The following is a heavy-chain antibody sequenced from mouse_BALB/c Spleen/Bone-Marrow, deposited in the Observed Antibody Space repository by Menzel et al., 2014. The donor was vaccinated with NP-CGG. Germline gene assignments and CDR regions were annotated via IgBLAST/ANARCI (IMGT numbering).Heavy chain of an antibody. CDR3: SRRSDYDYFDY. CDR1: GFTFSSYG. CDR2: ISSRGSYT. D-gene: IGHD2-4*01. J-gene: IGHJ2*01. Sequence: DVKLQESGGDLVKPGGSLKLSCAASGFTFSSYGMSWVRQTPDKRLEWVATISSRGSYTFYPDSVKGRFTISRDNAKNTLYLQMSSLKSEDTAIYYCSRRSDYDYFDYWGQGTTLTVSS. V-gene: IGHV5-6*02.